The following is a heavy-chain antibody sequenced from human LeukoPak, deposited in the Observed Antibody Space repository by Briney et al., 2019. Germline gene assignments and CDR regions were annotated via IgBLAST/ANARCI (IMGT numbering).Heavy chain of an antibody. CDR1: GYTFTGYY. D-gene: IGHD6-13*01. V-gene: IGHV1-2*02. Sequence: ASVKVSCKASGYTFTGYYMHWVRQAPGQGLEWMGWINPNSGGTNYAQKFQGRVTMTRDTSISTAYMELSRLRSDDTAVYYCARVIAAAGTKQPYNWFDPWGKGTTVTVSS. CDR3: ARVIAAAGTKQPYNWFDP. CDR2: INPNSGGT. J-gene: IGHJ5*01.